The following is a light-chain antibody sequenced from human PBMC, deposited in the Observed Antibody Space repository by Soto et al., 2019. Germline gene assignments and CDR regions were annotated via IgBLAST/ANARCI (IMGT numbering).Light chain of an antibody. V-gene: IGKV3-20*01. CDR3: QQYYISPRT. CDR1: QSVSSSE. J-gene: IGKJ1*01. Sequence: EIVLTQSPDTVSLSPGEGATLSCRASQSVSSSELAWYQQKPGQVPRLLIYGASRRATGVSDRFSGSGSGTDFSLTISRLEPEDFSVYYCQQYYISPRTFGQGTKVEIK. CDR2: GAS.